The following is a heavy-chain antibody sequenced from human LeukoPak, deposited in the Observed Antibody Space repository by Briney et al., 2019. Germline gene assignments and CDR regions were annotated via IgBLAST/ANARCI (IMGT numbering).Heavy chain of an antibody. Sequence: GGSLRLSCAASGFTFNSYAMSWVRQAPGKGLEWVSAITDSGGSTYYTDPVKGRFTISRDNSDNTLYLQMNSLRAEDTAIYYCARCSGGSCYSKPPDYWGQGTLVTVSS. V-gene: IGHV3-23*01. CDR3: ARCSGGSCYSKPPDY. CDR2: ITDSGGST. J-gene: IGHJ4*02. D-gene: IGHD2-15*01. CDR1: GFTFNSYA.